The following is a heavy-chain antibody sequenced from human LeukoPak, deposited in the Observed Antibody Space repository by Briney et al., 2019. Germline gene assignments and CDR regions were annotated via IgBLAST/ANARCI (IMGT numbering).Heavy chain of an antibody. CDR1: GFTFRSYG. D-gene: IGHD3-9*01. J-gene: IGHJ4*02. CDR2: ISHDGTDQ. V-gene: IGHV3-30*18. CDR3: AKAGRVMRYFDWLSYCDY. Sequence: GRSLRLSCAASGFTFRSYGLPWARQAPGKGLEWVAVISHDGTDQYYEDSVKGRFTISRDNSKNTLYLQMSSLRVEDTAVYYCAKAGRVMRYFDWLSYCDYWGQGTLVTVSS.